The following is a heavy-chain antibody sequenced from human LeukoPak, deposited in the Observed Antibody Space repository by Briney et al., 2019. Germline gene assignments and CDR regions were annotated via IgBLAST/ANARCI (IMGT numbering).Heavy chain of an antibody. Sequence: PGESLRLSCAASGFTFSSYAMSWVRQAPGKGLEWVSTIRTSGDNTYYADSVKGRFTISRDNSKNTLYRQMISLRAEDTALYYCAKCVTGWPNWFDPWGQGTLVTVSS. CDR2: IRTSGDNT. D-gene: IGHD6-19*01. V-gene: IGHV3-23*01. CDR1: GFTFSSYA. CDR3: AKCVTGWPNWFDP. J-gene: IGHJ5*02.